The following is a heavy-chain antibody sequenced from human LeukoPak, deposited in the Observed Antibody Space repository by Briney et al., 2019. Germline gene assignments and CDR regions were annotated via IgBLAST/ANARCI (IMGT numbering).Heavy chain of an antibody. V-gene: IGHV3-7*05. J-gene: IGHJ4*02. CDR2: INQDGSEK. CDR1: GFTFSSYW. CDR3: ARARGGSNSDY. Sequence: GGSLRLSCAASGFTFSSYWRRWVRQAPGKGLDWVASINQDGSEKYYVDSVKGRFTISRDNAKNSLYLQMNSLRADDTAVYYCARARGGSNSDYWGQGTLVTVSS. D-gene: IGHD1-26*01.